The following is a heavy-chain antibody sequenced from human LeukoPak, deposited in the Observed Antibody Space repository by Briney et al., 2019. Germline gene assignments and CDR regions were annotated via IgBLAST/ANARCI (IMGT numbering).Heavy chain of an antibody. V-gene: IGHV1-2*02. CDR2: INPNSGGT. CDR3: ARVGLSGSYYFDY. CDR1: GYTFTGYY. D-gene: IGHD1-26*01. J-gene: IGHJ4*02. Sequence: ASVKVSCKASGYTFTGYYMHWVRQAPGQGLEWMGWINPNSGGTNYAQKFQGRVTMTRDTSISTAYMELSRLRSDDTAVYYCARVGLSGSYYFDYWGQGTLVAVSS.